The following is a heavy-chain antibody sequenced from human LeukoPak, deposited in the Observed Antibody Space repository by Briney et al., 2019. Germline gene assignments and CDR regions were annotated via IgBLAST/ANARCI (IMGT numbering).Heavy chain of an antibody. CDR2: INPSSGGT. CDR3: ARDSRRSGYYYARVGFDL. V-gene: IGHV1-2*02. J-gene: IGHJ3*01. CDR1: GYTFTDYY. Sequence: ASVKVSCKASGYTFTDYYIQWVRQAPGQGLEWMGWINPSSGGTNSAQKFQGRVTMTRDTSISTAYMELSRLRSDDTAVFYCARDSRRSGYYYARVGFDLWGQGTMVTVSS. D-gene: IGHD1-26*01.